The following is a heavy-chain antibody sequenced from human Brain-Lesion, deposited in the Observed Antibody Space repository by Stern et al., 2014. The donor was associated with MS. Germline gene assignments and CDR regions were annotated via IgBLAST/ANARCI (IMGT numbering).Heavy chain of an antibody. J-gene: IGHJ4*02. CDR2: MNPYSGNT. V-gene: IGHV1-8*01. D-gene: IGHD2-2*01. Sequence: QLVQSGAEVKKPGASVKVSCKAAGYTFSSYDITWVRQASGHGLEWMGWMNPYSGNTGYAQKFKGRVSMTSDPSISTVYMELTSLTSDDTAVYFCARAVRNQLLSEYWGQGTLVTVSS. CDR1: GYTFSSYD. CDR3: ARAVRNQLLSEY.